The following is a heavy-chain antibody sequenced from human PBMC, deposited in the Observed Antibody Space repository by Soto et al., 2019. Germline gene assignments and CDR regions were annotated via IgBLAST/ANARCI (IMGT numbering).Heavy chain of an antibody. CDR2: IYYSGST. D-gene: IGHD2-8*02. CDR3: ARGGVVWTFDY. Sequence: KASETLSLTCTVSGGSISSGDYYRSWIRQPPGKGLEWIGYIYYSGSTNYNPSLKSRVTISVDTSKNQFSLKLSSVTAADTAVYYCARGGVVWTFDYWGQGTLVTVSS. J-gene: IGHJ4*02. CDR1: GGSISSGDYY. V-gene: IGHV4-30-4*02.